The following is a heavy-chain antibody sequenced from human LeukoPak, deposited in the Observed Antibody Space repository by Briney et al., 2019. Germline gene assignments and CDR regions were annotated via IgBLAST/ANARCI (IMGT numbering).Heavy chain of an antibody. D-gene: IGHD4-17*01. CDR1: GFTFDSYG. CDR2: ISYDGSNK. V-gene: IGHV3-30*18. CDR3: AKDRTYDYGTYDAFDI. J-gene: IGHJ3*02. Sequence: GRSPRLSCAVSGFTFDSYGMHWVRQAPGKGLEWVAVISYDGSNKYCVDSVKGRFTISRDNSKNTLYLQMNSLRPEDTAVYYCAKDRTYDYGTYDAFDIWGPGTMVTVSS.